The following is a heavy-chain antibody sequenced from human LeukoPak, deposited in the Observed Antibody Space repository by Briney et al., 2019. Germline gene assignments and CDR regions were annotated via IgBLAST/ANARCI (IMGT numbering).Heavy chain of an antibody. J-gene: IGHJ4*02. CDR1: GGSISSYY. V-gene: IGHV4-4*07. Sequence: SETLSLTCTVSGGSISSYYWSWIRQPAGKGLEWIGRIYTSGSTNYNPSLKSRVTISVDKSKNQFSLKLSSVTAADTAVYYCARTLGDYGSGSYYYWGQGTLVTVSS. CDR3: ARTLGDYGSGSYYY. CDR2: IYTSGST. D-gene: IGHD3-10*01.